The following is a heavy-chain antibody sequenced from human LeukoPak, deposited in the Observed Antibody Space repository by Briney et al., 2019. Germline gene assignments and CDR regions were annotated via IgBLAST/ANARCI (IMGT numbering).Heavy chain of an antibody. CDR1: GYTFTNYG. V-gene: IGHV1-18*01. J-gene: IGHJ4*02. CDR3: ARPDYYDSSGYYGDKFDY. CDR2: INGNNGDT. Sequence: ASVKVSCKASGYTFTNYGINWVRQAPGQGLEWMGWINGNNGDTNYAQKFQGSVTITTDTSTSTAYIELRSLRSDDTAVYYCARPDYYDSSGYYGDKFDYWGQGTLVTVSS. D-gene: IGHD3-22*01.